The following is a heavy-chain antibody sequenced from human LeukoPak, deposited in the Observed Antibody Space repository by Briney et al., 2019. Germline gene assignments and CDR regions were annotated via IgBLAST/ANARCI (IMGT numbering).Heavy chain of an antibody. D-gene: IGHD6-13*01. V-gene: IGHV4-38-2*02. CDR1: GYSISSGYI. CDR2: IYPSGST. CDR3: ARAYSSSWYFNWFDP. J-gene: IGHJ5*02. Sequence: PSETLSLTCTVSGYSISSGYIWGWIRQSPVKGLEWIGSIYPSGSTYYNPSLKSRVTISVDTSKNQFSLKLSSVTAADTAVYYCARAYSSSWYFNWFDPWGQGTLVTVSS.